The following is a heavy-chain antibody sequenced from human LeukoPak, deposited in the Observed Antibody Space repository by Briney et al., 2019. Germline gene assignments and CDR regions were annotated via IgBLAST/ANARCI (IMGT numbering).Heavy chain of an antibody. CDR1: GFAISNFW. CDR2: IRQDGGLK. V-gene: IGHV3-7*01. Sequence: GGSLRLSCAASGFAISNFWMSWVRQAPGKGLEWVGNIRQDGGLKLYVASVKGRFTISRDNAKNSLYLQMNSLTAEDTAVYYCATSHDSSGNNWGQGTLVTVSS. D-gene: IGHD3-22*01. CDR3: ATSHDSSGNN. J-gene: IGHJ4*02.